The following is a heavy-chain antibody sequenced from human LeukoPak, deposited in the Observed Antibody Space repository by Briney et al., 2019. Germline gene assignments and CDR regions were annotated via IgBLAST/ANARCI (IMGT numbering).Heavy chain of an antibody. V-gene: IGHV4-38-2*01. CDR1: GYSISGGYY. D-gene: IGHD2-2*01. CDR2: IYHSGST. Sequence: PSETLSLTSAVSGYSISGGYYWGWMRPAPGKGLEWIGSIYHSGSTYYNPSLKSRVTISIDTSKNQFSLKLSSVTAADTAVYYCAVPYCSSTRCPALDYWGQRTLVTVSS. CDR3: AVPYCSSTRCPALDY. J-gene: IGHJ4*02.